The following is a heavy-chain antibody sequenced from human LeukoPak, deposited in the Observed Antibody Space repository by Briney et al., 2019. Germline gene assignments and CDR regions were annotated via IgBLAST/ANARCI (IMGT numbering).Heavy chain of an antibody. CDR3: ARQLVNYRPDQ. CDR2: IYPGDSDT. D-gene: IGHD3-22*01. V-gene: IGHV5-51*01. Sequence: GESLKISCKGSGYRFTSYWIGWVRQRPGKGLEWMGIIYPGDSDTRYSPSFQGQVTISADKSSSTAYLQWSSLKASDTAIYYCARQLVNYRPDQWGQGTLVTVSS. CDR1: GYRFTSYW. J-gene: IGHJ4*02.